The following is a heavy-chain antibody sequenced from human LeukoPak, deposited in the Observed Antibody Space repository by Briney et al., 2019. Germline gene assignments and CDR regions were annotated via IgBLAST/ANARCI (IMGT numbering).Heavy chain of an antibody. CDR3: AKGQPYQPIYGMDV. D-gene: IGHD2-2*01. V-gene: IGHV3-23*01. CDR1: GFPFSDYA. J-gene: IGHJ6*02. Sequence: GGSLRLSCAASGFPFSDYAMTWVRQAPGKGLEWVAAISPSASHRYYADFVGGRFTISRDNSKNTLDLQMSSLRAEDTAVYYCAKGQPYQPIYGMDVWGQGTTVTVSS. CDR2: ISPSASHR.